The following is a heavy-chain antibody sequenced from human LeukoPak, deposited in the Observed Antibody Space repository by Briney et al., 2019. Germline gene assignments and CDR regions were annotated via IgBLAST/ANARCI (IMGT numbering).Heavy chain of an antibody. CDR1: GYTFTGYY. V-gene: IGHV1-2*02. D-gene: IGHD5-24*01. CDR3: ARERVEMATIGDFDY. Sequence: ASVKVSCKASGYTFTGYYMHWVRQAPGQGLEWMGWINPNSGGTNYAQKFQGRVTMTRDTSITTVYMELSRLRSDDTAVYYCARERVEMATIGDFDYWGQGTLVTVSS. J-gene: IGHJ4*02. CDR2: INPNSGGT.